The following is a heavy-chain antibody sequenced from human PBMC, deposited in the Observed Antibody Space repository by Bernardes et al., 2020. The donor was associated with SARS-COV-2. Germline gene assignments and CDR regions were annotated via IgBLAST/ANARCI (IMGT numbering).Heavy chain of an antibody. D-gene: IGHD6-13*01. Sequence: SETLSLTCTVSGGSISSYYWSWIRQSPGKGMEWIGYVYSRGSPNYNPSLQSRVTMSLDTSKKQFSLKLTSVTAADTAVYYCARAYSGTWSFDYWGQGTLVTVSS. J-gene: IGHJ4*02. CDR2: VYSRGSP. CDR3: ARAYSGTWSFDY. CDR1: GGSISSYY. V-gene: IGHV4-59*01.